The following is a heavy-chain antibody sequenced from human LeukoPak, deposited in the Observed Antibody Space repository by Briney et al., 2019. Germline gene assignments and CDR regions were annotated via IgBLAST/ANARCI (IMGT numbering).Heavy chain of an antibody. D-gene: IGHD3-9*01. J-gene: IGHJ1*01. CDR3: ARDILTGSQSRFQH. CDR1: GFTFSSYS. CDR2: ISSSSSTI. V-gene: IGHV3-48*04. Sequence: GGSLRLSCAASGFTFSSYSMTWVRQAPGKGLEWVSYISSSSSTIYYADSVKGRFTISRDNAKNSLYLQMNSLRAEDTAVYYCARDILTGSQSRFQHWGQGTLVAVSS.